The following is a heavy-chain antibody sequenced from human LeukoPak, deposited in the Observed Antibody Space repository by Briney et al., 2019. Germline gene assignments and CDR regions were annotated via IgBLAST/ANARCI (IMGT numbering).Heavy chain of an antibody. CDR3: ATQVGAARTYFDY. CDR1: GGSISSYY. V-gene: IGHV4-59*08. J-gene: IGHJ4*02. Sequence: SETLSLTCTVSGGSISSYYWSWIRQPPGKGLEWIGYIYHSGSTNYNPSLKSRVTISVDTSKNQFSLKLSSVTAADTAVYYCATQVGAARTYFDYWGQGTLVTVSS. D-gene: IGHD6-6*01. CDR2: IYHSGST.